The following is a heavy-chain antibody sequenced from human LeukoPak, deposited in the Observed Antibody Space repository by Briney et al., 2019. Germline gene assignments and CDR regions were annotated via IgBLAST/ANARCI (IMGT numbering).Heavy chain of an antibody. J-gene: IGHJ6*02. D-gene: IGHD2-15*01. V-gene: IGHV4-61*01. CDR1: GGSVSSGSYY. CDR3: ARDRGGLTYGKDI. CDR2: IYYSGST. Sequence: SETLSLTCTVSGGSVSSGSYYWSWIRQPPGKGLEWIGYIYYSGSTNYNPSLKSRVTISVDTSRNQFSLKLSSVTAADTAVYYCARDRGGLTYGKDIWGQRTTVTVSS.